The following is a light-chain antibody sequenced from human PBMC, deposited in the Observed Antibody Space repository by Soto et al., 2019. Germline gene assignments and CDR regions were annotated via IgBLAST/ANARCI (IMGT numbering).Light chain of an antibody. CDR3: QQLTDWPPQWT. CDR1: QSISSY. J-gene: IGKJ1*01. V-gene: IGKV3-11*01. CDR2: DAS. Sequence: EVVLTQSAYTLSLPPGERATLSCRASQSISSYLAWYQQKPGKAPRLLIYDASSRATGIPARFSGSGSGKDFTLNISSLEPEDFAVYYCQQLTDWPPQWTFGQGTKVDIK.